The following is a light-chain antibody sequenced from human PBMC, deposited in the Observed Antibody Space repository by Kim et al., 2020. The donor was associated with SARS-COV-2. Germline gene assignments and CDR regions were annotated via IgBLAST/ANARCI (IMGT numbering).Light chain of an antibody. CDR3: QSYDSTNHWV. Sequence: KTVTNTCTRSSGSIASNYVQWYQQRPGRAPTTVIYADKQRPSGVPARFSDTIDSSSNSASLTISGMRPEDEADYYCQSYDSTNHWVFGGGTQLTVL. CDR1: SGSIASNY. CDR2: ADK. J-gene: IGLJ3*02. V-gene: IGLV6-57*03.